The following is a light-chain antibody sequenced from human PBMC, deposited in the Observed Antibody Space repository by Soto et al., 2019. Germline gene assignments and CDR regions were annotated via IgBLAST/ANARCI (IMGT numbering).Light chain of an antibody. J-gene: IGKJ1*01. Sequence: ELVLPQSPGTLSLSPGERATLSCRASQSVSSSYLAWXQQKPGQAPRLLMYGASSRATGIPGRFSGSGXGTDFTLTISRLEPEDFAVYYCQQYGSSPKTFGQGTKVDI. CDR2: GAS. V-gene: IGKV3-20*01. CDR1: QSVSSSY. CDR3: QQYGSSPKT.